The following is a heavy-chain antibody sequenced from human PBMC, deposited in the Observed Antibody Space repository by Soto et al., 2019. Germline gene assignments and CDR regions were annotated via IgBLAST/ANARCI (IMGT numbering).Heavy chain of an antibody. J-gene: IGHJ6*02. Sequence: QVQLVESGRGVVQPGRSLRLSCAASGFTFSSYAMHWVRQAPGKGLEWVAVISYDGSNKYYADSVKGRFTISRDNSKNALYLQMNSLRAEDTAVYYCARDIGRGGLNWNYRYYYYGMDVWGQGTTVTVSS. CDR2: ISYDGSNK. CDR1: GFTFSSYA. CDR3: ARDIGRGGLNWNYRYYYYGMDV. V-gene: IGHV3-30-3*01. D-gene: IGHD1-7*01.